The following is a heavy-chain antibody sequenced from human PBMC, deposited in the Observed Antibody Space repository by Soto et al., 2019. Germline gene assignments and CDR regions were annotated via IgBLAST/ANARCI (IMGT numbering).Heavy chain of an antibody. V-gene: IGHV4-39*01. CDR1: GGSISSSNYY. Sequence: PSETLSLTCTVSGGSISSSNYYWGCIRQPPGKGLEWIGNIYYSGSTNYNPSLKSRVTISVDTSKNQFSLKLSSVTAADTAVYYCARGLPRGGGNFLDYYGMDVWGQGTTVTVSS. J-gene: IGHJ6*02. D-gene: IGHD2-21*02. CDR3: ARGLPRGGGNFLDYYGMDV. CDR2: IYYSGST.